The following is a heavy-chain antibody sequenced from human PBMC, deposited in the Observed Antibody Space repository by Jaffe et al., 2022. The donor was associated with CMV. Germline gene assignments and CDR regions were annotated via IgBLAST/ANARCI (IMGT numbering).Heavy chain of an antibody. CDR3: ARLLRSLVVPGYYYYYMDV. D-gene: IGHD2-2*01. CDR1: GGSFSGYY. J-gene: IGHJ6*03. Sequence: QVQLQQWGAGLLKPSETLSLTCAVYGGSFSGYYWSWIRQPPGKGLEWIGEINHSGSTNYNPSLKSRVTISVDTSKNQFSLKLSSVTAADTAVYYCARLLRSLVVPGYYYYYMDVWGKGTTVTVSS. V-gene: IGHV4-34*01. CDR2: INHSGST.